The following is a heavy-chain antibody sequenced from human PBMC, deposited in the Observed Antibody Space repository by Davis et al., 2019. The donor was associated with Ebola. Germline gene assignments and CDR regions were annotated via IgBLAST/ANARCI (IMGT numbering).Heavy chain of an antibody. Sequence: PGGSLRLSCAAPGFRLISYGMHWVRQAPGKGLEWVAVLWHDGVNEYYGESVKGRFTISRDTSKNTVYLQMNNLRAEDTAVYYCTGAISYGWFDPWGQGTLVTVSS. CDR1: GFRLISYG. D-gene: IGHD4-17*01. CDR3: TGAISYGWFDP. V-gene: IGHV3-33*01. CDR2: LWHDGVNE. J-gene: IGHJ5*02.